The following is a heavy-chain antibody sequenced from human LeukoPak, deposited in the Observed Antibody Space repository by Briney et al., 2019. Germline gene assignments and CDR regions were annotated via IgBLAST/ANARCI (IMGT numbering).Heavy chain of an antibody. CDR2: INPSGGST. Sequence: ASVKVSCKASGYTFTSYYMHWVRQAPGQGLEWMGIINPSGGSTSYAQKFQGRVTMNRDMSTSTVYMELSSLRSEDTAVYYCARDGGSYYFDYWGQGTLVTVSS. J-gene: IGHJ4*02. V-gene: IGHV1-46*01. D-gene: IGHD1-26*01. CDR3: ARDGGSYYFDY. CDR1: GYTFTSYY.